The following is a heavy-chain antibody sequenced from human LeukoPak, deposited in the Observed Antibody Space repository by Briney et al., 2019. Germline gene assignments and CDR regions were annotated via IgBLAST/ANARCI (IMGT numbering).Heavy chain of an antibody. CDR2: TYYRSKWFI. CDR1: GDSVSSNSAA. V-gene: IGHV6-1*01. D-gene: IGHD6-19*01. CDR3: TRSDCSSGRCPGFDN. Sequence: SQTLSLTCGISGDSVSSNSAAWNWIRQSPSRGLEWLGRTYYRSKWFINYAPFVKSRIIINPDTPKNQVSLQLNSVTPEDTAVYYCTRSDCSSGRCPGFDNWGQGTLVTASS. J-gene: IGHJ4*02.